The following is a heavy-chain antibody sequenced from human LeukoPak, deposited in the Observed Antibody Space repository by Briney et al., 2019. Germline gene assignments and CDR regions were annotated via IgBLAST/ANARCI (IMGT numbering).Heavy chain of an antibody. CDR2: IYPGDSDT. CDR3: AKFVFGATRALDY. V-gene: IGHV5-51*01. D-gene: IGHD1-26*01. CDR1: GYSFSSNW. J-gene: IGHJ4*02. Sequence: HGESLKISCKGSGYSFSSNWIGWVRQMPGKGLEWMGIIYPGDSDTRYSPSFQGQVTISADKSISTAYLQWSSLKASDTAMYYCAKFVFGATRALDYWGQGTLVTVSS.